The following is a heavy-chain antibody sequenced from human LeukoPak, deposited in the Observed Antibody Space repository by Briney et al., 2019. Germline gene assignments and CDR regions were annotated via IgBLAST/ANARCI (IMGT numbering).Heavy chain of an antibody. J-gene: IGHJ4*02. CDR3: ARASSGYYYGFDY. Sequence: PSETLSLTCTVSGGSIRSYYWSWIRQPPGKGLEWIGYIYYSGSTNYNPSLKSRVTISVDTSKNQFSLKLSSVTAADTAVYYCARASSGYYYGFDYWGQGTLVTVSS. D-gene: IGHD3-22*01. CDR2: IYYSGST. V-gene: IGHV4-59*01. CDR1: GGSIRSYY.